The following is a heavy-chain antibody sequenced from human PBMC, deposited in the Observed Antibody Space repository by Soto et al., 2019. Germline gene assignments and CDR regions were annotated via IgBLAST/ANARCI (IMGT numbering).Heavy chain of an antibody. CDR1: GFTFSSYA. D-gene: IGHD4-17*01. V-gene: IGHV3-23*01. Sequence: GGSLRLSCAASGFTFSSYAMSWVRQAPGKGLEWVSAISGSGGSTYYADSVKGRFTISRDNAKNSLYLQMNSLRAEDTAVYYCARMTTVTPWYYYYMDVWGKGTTVTVSS. J-gene: IGHJ6*03. CDR3: ARMTTVTPWYYYYMDV. CDR2: ISGSGGST.